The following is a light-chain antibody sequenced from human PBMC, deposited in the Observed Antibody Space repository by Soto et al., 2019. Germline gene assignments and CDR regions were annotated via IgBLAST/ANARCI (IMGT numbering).Light chain of an antibody. J-gene: IGKJ1*01. Sequence: DIQMNQSPSTLSASLGDRVTITCRASQTVNAWLAWYQHKPGKAPKPLIYDASSLESGVPARFSGSGSGTEFILTISSLQPDDVGTYYCQQYNTHSGTFGQGTKVDIK. CDR1: QTVNAW. V-gene: IGKV1-5*01. CDR2: DAS. CDR3: QQYNTHSGT.